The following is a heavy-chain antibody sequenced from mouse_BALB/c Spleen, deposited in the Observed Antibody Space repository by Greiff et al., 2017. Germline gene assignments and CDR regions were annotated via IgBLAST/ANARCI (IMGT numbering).Heavy chain of an antibody. J-gene: IGHJ3*01. V-gene: IGHV5-9*03. Sequence: EVKLMESGGGLVKPGGSLKLSCAASGFTFSSYTMSWVRQTPEKRLEWVATISSGGGNTYYPDSVKGRFTISRDNAKNNLYLQMSSLRSEDTALYYCAREVFAYWGQGTLVTVSA. CDR1: GFTFSSYT. CDR3: AREVFAY. CDR2: ISSGGGNT.